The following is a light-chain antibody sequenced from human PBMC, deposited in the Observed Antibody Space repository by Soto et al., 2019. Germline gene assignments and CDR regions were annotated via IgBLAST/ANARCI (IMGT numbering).Light chain of an antibody. CDR3: QTWGTGIQV. J-gene: IGLJ2*01. CDR2: LNNDGSH. Sequence: QLVLTQSPSASASLGASVKLTCTLSSGHSSYAIAWHQQQPEKGPRYLMKLNNDGSHSKGDGIPDRFSGSSSGAERYLTNSSLQSEDEADYYCQTWGTGIQVFGGGTKLTVL. CDR1: SGHSSYA. V-gene: IGLV4-69*01.